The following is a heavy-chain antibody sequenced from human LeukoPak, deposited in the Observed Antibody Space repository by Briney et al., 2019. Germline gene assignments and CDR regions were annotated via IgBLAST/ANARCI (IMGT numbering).Heavy chain of an antibody. D-gene: IGHD3-22*01. J-gene: IGHJ1*01. CDR3: ARDPYDSSGYYFQH. V-gene: IGHV3-33*01. Sequence: GRSLRLSCAASGFTFSSYGMHWVRQAPGKGLEWVAVIWYDGSNKYYADSVKGRFTISRDNSKNTLYLQMNSLRAEDTAVYYCARDPYDSSGYYFQHWGRHPGHRLL. CDR1: GFTFSSYG. CDR2: IWYDGSNK.